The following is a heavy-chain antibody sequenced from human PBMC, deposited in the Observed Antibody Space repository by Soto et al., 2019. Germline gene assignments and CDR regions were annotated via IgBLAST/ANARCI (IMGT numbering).Heavy chain of an antibody. Sequence: SETLSLTCTVSGGSISSYYWSWIRQPPGKGLEWIGYMYKTGSTVYNPSFKSRVTISVDTSKNQFSLKLNSVTAADTAVYYCARVPSPWGQGTLVTVSS. CDR3: ARVPSP. CDR2: MYKTGST. V-gene: IGHV4-59*01. CDR1: GGSISSYY. J-gene: IGHJ5*02.